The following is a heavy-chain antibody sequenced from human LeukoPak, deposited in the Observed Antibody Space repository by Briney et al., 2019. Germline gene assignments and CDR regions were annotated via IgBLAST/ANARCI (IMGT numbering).Heavy chain of an antibody. V-gene: IGHV1-8*01. Sequence: ASVKVSCKASGYTFTSYDISWVRQATGQGLEWMGWMNPNSGNTGYAQKFQGRVTMTRNTSISTAYMELSSLRSEDTAVYYCARGPRRASAFDIWGQGTMVTVSS. J-gene: IGHJ3*02. CDR1: GYTFTSYD. CDR3: ARGPRRASAFDI. CDR2: MNPNSGNT.